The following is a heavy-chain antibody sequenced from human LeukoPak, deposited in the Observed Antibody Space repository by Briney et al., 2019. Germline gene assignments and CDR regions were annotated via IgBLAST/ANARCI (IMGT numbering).Heavy chain of an antibody. Sequence: ASVKVSCKASGYTFTNYALHWVRQAPGQRLEWMGWINTGNGNAKYSQKFQGRVTITRATSASTAYMELSSLRSEDTAVYYCARVGYSGYDSRPVFNYWGQGTLVTVSS. CDR2: INTGNGNA. CDR1: GYTFTNYA. V-gene: IGHV1-3*04. CDR3: ARVGYSGYDSRPVFNY. D-gene: IGHD5-12*01. J-gene: IGHJ4*02.